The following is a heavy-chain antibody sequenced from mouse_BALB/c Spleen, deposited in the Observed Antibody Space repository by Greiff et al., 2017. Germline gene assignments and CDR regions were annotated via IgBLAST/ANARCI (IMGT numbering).Heavy chain of an antibody. Sequence: EVQLVESGPGLVKPSQSLSLTCTVTGYSITSDYAWNWIRQFPGNKLEWMGYISYSGSTSYNPSLKSRISITRDTSKNQFFLQLNSVTTEDTATYYCARYDYLFAYWGQGTLVTVSA. CDR2: ISYSGST. CDR3: ARYDYLFAY. CDR1: GYSITSDYA. D-gene: IGHD2-4*01. V-gene: IGHV3-2*02. J-gene: IGHJ3*01.